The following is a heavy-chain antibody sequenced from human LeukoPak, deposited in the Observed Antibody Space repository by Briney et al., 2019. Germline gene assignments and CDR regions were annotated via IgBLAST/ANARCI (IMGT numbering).Heavy chain of an antibody. CDR3: ARASITMIVVVIPYYFDY. Sequence: PSETLSLTCTVSGGSISGYYWSWSRQPPGKGVEWIGDLYYMRGAWYKSSLKSRVTISVDTSKNQFSLKLSSVTAADTAVYYCARASITMIVVVIPYYFDYWGQGTLVTVSS. D-gene: IGHD3-22*01. CDR2: LYYMRGA. J-gene: IGHJ4*02. V-gene: IGHV4-59*12. CDR1: GGSISGYY.